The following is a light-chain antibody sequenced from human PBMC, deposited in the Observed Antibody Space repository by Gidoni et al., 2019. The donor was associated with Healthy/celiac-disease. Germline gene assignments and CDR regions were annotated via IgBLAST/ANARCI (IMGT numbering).Light chain of an antibody. V-gene: IGKV1-39*01. CDR2: AAS. J-gene: IGKJ4*01. CDR3: QQSYSTPLT. Sequence: DVHMTQSPSSLSASVGDRVTITCRASQSISSYLNWYQQKPGKAPKLLIYAASSLQSGFPSRFSGSGSGTDFTLTSSSLEPEDFATYYCQQSYSTPLTFGGGTKVEIK. CDR1: QSISSY.